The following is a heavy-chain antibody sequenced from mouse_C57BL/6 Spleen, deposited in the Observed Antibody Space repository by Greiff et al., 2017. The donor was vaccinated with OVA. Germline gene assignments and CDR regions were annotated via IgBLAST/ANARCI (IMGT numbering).Heavy chain of an antibody. CDR3: AREEITTVVFDY. Sequence: QVQLKQPGTELVKPGASVKLSCKASGYTFTSYWMHWVKQRPGQGLEWIGNINPSNGGTNYNEKFKSKATLTVDKSSSTAYMQLSSLTSEDSAVYYCAREEITTVVFDYWGQGTTLTVSS. D-gene: IGHD1-1*01. CDR1: GYTFTSYW. V-gene: IGHV1-53*01. J-gene: IGHJ2*01. CDR2: INPSNGGT.